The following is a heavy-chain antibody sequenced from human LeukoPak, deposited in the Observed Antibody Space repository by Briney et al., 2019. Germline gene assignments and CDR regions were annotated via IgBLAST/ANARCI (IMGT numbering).Heavy chain of an antibody. D-gene: IGHD6-13*01. CDR2: IYPGDSDT. V-gene: IGHV5-51*01. Sequence: GESLKISCKGSGYSFTSYWIGWVRQMPGKGLEWMGIIYPGDSDTRYSPSFQGQVTISADKSVSTAYLQWSSLKASDTAMYYCARRGRIAAASGYFDYWGQGTLVTVSS. J-gene: IGHJ4*02. CDR1: GYSFTSYW. CDR3: ARRGRIAAASGYFDY.